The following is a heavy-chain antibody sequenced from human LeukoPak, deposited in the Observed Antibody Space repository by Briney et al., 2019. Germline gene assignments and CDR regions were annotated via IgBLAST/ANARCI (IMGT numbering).Heavy chain of an antibody. Sequence: KASETLSLTCAVYGGSFSGYYWGWIRQPPGKGLEWIGSIYHSGSTYYNPSLKSRVTISVDTSKSQFSLKLSSVTAADTAMYYCARDETYSSDWQSNHYYYYMDVWGIGTTVTVSS. V-gene: IGHV4-38-2*02. CDR3: ARDETYSSDWQSNHYYYYMDV. J-gene: IGHJ6*03. CDR2: IYHSGST. D-gene: IGHD6-19*01. CDR1: GGSFSGYY.